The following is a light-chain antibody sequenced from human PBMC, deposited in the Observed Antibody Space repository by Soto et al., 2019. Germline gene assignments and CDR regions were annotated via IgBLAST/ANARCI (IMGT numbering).Light chain of an antibody. CDR3: QQSYSTRWA. V-gene: IGKV1-39*01. J-gene: IGKJ1*01. CDR1: QSISSY. Sequence: DIQMTQSPSSLSASVGDRVTITCRASQSISSYLNWYQQKPGKAPKLLIYAASSLQSGVPSRFSGRGSGTDFTLTISSLQPEDFATYYCQQSYSTRWAFGQGTKVDIK. CDR2: AAS.